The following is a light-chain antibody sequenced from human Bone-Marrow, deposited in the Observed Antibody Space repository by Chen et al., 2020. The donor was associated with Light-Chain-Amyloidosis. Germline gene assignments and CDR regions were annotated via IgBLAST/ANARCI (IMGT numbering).Light chain of an antibody. CDR2: DDS. Sequence: SYVLTQPSSVSVAPGQTATIAWGGNNIGSTGVHRYQQTPGQAPLLVVYDDSDRPSGIPVRLSGSNSGNPATLTISRVEAGDEADYYCQVWDRSSDRPVFGGGTKLTVL. CDR3: QVWDRSSDRPV. V-gene: IGLV3-21*02. J-gene: IGLJ3*02. CDR1: NIGSTG.